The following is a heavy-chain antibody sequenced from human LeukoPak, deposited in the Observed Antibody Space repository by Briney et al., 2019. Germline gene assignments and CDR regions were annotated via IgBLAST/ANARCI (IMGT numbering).Heavy chain of an antibody. CDR3: AGHDEGSGWYRSYIDL. CDR1: DGSISSRSVY. J-gene: IGHJ2*01. CDR2: ISTSGST. D-gene: IGHD6-19*01. V-gene: IGHV4-61*05. Sequence: SETLSLTCSVADGSISSRSVYCSWIRQPPGKGLEWIGYISTSGSTDYSPSLKSRVTISVDRSKNQCSLNLSSMTAADTAVYYCAGHDEGSGWYRSYIDLWGRGTLVIVSS.